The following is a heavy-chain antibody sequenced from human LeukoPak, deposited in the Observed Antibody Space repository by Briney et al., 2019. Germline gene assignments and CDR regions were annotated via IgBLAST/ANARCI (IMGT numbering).Heavy chain of an antibody. CDR3: ARGGGRHDYVWGSYRPWRYYYYMDV. J-gene: IGHJ6*03. Sequence: SETLSLTCAVYGGSFSGYYWSWIRQPPGKGLEWIGEINHSGSTNYNPSLKSRVTISVDTSKNQFSLKLSSVTAADTAVYYCARGGGRHDYVWGSYRPWRYYYYMDVWGKGTTVTVSS. CDR1: GGSFSGYY. D-gene: IGHD3-16*02. V-gene: IGHV4-34*01. CDR2: INHSGST.